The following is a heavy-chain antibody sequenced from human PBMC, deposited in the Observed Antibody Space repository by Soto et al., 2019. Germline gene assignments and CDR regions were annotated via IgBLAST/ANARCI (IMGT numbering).Heavy chain of an antibody. D-gene: IGHD1-20*01. CDR3: AHGPLDNWNQKNWFDP. J-gene: IGHJ5*02. CDR1: GISLSTSGVG. CDR2: IYWDDDK. V-gene: IGHV2-5*02. Sequence: QITLKESGPTLVKPTQTLTLTCTFAGISLSTSGVGVGWIRQPPGKALEWLALIYWDDDKRYSPSLKSRLTITKDTSKNPVVLTMTNMDPVDPATYYCAHGPLDNWNQKNWFDPWGQGTLVTVSS.